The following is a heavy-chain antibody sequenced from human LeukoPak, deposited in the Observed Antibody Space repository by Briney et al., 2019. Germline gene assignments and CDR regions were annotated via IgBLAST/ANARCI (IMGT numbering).Heavy chain of an antibody. J-gene: IGHJ4*02. CDR3: AKDRSCINDVRHGDFDY. V-gene: IGHV3-23*01. Sequence: GGSLRLSCAASGFIFSSYAMSWLRQAPGKGLEWVSTISGSGGSTYYTDSVKGRFTISRDNSKNTVYLQMNSLRAEDTAVYYCAKDRSCINDVRHGDFDYWGQGTLVTVSS. CDR2: ISGSGGST. D-gene: IGHD2-8*01. CDR1: GFIFSSYA.